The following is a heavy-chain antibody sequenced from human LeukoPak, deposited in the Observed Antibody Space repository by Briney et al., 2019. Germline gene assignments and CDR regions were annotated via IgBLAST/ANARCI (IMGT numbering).Heavy chain of an antibody. CDR1: GGPISSYY. CDR3: ARDVSGGLLWFGELYDAFDI. J-gene: IGHJ3*02. Sequence: SETLSLTCTVSGGPISSYYWSWIRQPPGKGLEWIGYIYYSGSTNYNPSLKSRVTISVDTSKNQFSLKLSSVTAADTAVYYCARDVSGGLLWFGELYDAFDIWGQGTMVTVSS. V-gene: IGHV4-59*01. D-gene: IGHD3-10*01. CDR2: IYYSGST.